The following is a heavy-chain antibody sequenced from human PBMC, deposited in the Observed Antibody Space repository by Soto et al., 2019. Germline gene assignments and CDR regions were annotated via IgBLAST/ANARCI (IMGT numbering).Heavy chain of an antibody. CDR1: GFTFSSYD. Sequence: GWSLRLSCAASGFTFSSYDMHWVRQATGKGLEWVSAIGTAGDTYYPGSVKGRFTISRENAKNSLYLQMNSLRAGDTAVYYCARADTAHGWGSYGMDVWGQGTTVTVSS. V-gene: IGHV3-13*01. J-gene: IGHJ6*02. CDR3: ARADTAHGWGSYGMDV. CDR2: IGTAGDT. D-gene: IGHD5-18*01.